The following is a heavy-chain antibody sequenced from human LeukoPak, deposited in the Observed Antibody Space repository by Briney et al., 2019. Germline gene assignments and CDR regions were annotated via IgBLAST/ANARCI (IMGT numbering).Heavy chain of an antibody. D-gene: IGHD2-15*01. J-gene: IGHJ3*02. Sequence: AGSLRLSSAAPGFTFISYWMSWVRHAPGKGLEWVANIKQDGSEKYYVDSVKGRFTISRDNAKNSLYLQMNSLRAEDTAVYYCAREYCSGGSCYGSAFDIWGQGTMVTVSS. CDR3: AREYCSGGSCYGSAFDI. CDR1: GFTFISYW. CDR2: IKQDGSEK. V-gene: IGHV3-7*01.